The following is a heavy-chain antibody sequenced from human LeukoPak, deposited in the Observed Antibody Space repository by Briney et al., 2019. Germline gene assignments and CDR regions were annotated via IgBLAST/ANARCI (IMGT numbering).Heavy chain of an antibody. D-gene: IGHD3-9*01. Sequence: SETLSLTCAVYGGSFSDYYWSWIRQPPGKGLEWIGYIYYSGSTYYNPSLKSRVTISVDTSKNQFSLKLSSVTAADTAVYYCARAAFAYGISPWGQGTLVTVSS. CDR1: GGSFSDYY. CDR3: ARAAFAYGISP. V-gene: IGHV4-30-4*01. J-gene: IGHJ5*02. CDR2: IYYSGST.